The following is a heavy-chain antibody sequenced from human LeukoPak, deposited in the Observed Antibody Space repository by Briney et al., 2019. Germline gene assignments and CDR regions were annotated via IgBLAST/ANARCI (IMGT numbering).Heavy chain of an antibody. CDR2: INPNNGVT. J-gene: IGHJ4*02. CDR1: GYTFTGYY. Sequence: ASVKVSCKASGYTFTGYYMHWVRQAPGEGLEWMGWINPNNGVTNYAQKFQGRVTVTRDTSISTAYMELSRLRSDDTAVYYCARSRLLTYYDILTGLYLSKDFDYWGQGTLVTVSS. CDR3: ARSRLLTYYDILTGLYLSKDFDY. V-gene: IGHV1-2*02. D-gene: IGHD3-9*01.